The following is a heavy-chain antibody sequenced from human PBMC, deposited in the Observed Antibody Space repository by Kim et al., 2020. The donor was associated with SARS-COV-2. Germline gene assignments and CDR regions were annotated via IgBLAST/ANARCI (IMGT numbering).Heavy chain of an antibody. D-gene: IGHD3-9*01. CDR3: ARDGTYYDILTGYYMGDYFDY. CDR1: GFTFSSYA. Sequence: GGSLRLSCAASGFTFSSYAMHWVRQAPGKGLEWVAVISYDGSNKYYADSVKGRFTISRDNSKNTLYLQMNSLRAEDTAVYYCARDGTYYDILTGYYMGDYFDYWGQGTLVTVSS. CDR2: ISYDGSNK. J-gene: IGHJ4*02. V-gene: IGHV3-30*04.